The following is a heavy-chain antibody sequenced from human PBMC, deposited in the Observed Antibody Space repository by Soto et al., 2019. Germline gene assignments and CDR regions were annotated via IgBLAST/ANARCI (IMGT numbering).Heavy chain of an antibody. D-gene: IGHD2-21*01. CDR3: ARVEAQVLSAYLLDYYYYGMDV. V-gene: IGHV1-69*13. J-gene: IGHJ6*02. CDR1: GGTFSSYA. Sequence: SVKVSCKASGGTFSSYAISWVRQAPGQGLEWMGGIIPIFGTANYAQKFQGRVTITADESTSTAYMELSSLRSEDTAVYYCARVEAQVLSAYLLDYYYYGMDVWGQGTTVTVSS. CDR2: IIPIFGTA.